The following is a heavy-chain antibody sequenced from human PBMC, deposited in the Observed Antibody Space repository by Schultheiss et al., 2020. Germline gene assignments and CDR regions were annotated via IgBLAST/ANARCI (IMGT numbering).Heavy chain of an antibody. CDR1: GGSISSSSYY. V-gene: IGHV4-31*03. CDR2: IYYSGST. J-gene: IGHJ6*02. D-gene: IGHD2-15*01. Sequence: SATLSLTCTVSGGSISSSSYYWGWIRQPPGKGLEWIGYIYYSGSTYYNPSLKSRVTISVDTSKNQFSLKLSSVTAADTAVYYCARDMRYCSGGSCYSYYYYGMDVWGQGTTVTV. CDR3: ARDMRYCSGGSCYSYYYYGMDV.